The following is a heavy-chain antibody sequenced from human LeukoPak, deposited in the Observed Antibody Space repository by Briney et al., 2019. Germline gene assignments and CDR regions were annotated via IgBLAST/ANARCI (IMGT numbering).Heavy chain of an antibody. CDR3: ARVELEGKGYCTNGVCYGGVDY. CDR1: GYTFTSYG. V-gene: IGHV1-18*01. CDR2: ISAYNGNT. D-gene: IGHD2-8*01. J-gene: IGHJ4*02. Sequence: GASVTVSCKASGYTFTSYGISWVRQAPGQGLEWMGWISAYNGNTNYAQTLQGRVTMTTDTSTSTAYMELRSLRSDDTAVYYCARVELEGKGYCTNGVCYGGVDYWGQGTLVTVSS.